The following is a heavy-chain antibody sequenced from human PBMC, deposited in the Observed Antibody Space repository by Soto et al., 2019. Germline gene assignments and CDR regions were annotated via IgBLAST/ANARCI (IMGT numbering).Heavy chain of an antibody. Sequence: SVKVYCKASGGTFSSYTISWVRQAPGQGLEWMGRIIPILGIANYAQKFQGRVTITADKSTSTAYMELSSLRSEDTAVYYCARDSGYSYGVDYWGQGTLVTVSS. CDR2: IIPILGIA. CDR3: ARDSGYSYGVDY. D-gene: IGHD5-18*01. CDR1: GGTFSSYT. V-gene: IGHV1-69*04. J-gene: IGHJ4*02.